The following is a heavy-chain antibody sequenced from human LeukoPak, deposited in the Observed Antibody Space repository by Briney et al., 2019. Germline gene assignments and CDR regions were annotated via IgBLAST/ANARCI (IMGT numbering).Heavy chain of an antibody. CDR1: GYTFTSYG. CDR3: ARGAYYYDSSGYYRFDY. J-gene: IGHJ4*02. D-gene: IGHD3-22*01. CDR2: ISAYNGNT. Sequence: GSVKVSCKASGYTFTSYGISWVRQAPGQGLEWMGWISAYNGNTNYAQKLQGRVTMTTDTSTSTAYMELRSLRSDDTAVYYCARGAYYYDSSGYYRFDYWGQGTLVTVSS. V-gene: IGHV1-18*01.